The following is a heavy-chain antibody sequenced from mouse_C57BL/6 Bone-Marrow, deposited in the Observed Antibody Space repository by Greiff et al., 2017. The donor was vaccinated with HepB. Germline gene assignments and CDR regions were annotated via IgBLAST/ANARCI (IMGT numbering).Heavy chain of an antibody. CDR3: ARSSYSNLHYFDY. Sequence: EVQLQQSGPVLVKPGASVKMSCKASGYTFTDYYMNWVKQSHGKSLEWIGVINPYNGGTSYNQKFKGKATLTVDKSSSTAYMELNSLTSEDSAVYYCARSSYSNLHYFDYWGQGTTLTVSS. V-gene: IGHV1-19*01. D-gene: IGHD2-5*01. CDR1: GYTFTDYY. CDR2: INPYNGGT. J-gene: IGHJ2*01.